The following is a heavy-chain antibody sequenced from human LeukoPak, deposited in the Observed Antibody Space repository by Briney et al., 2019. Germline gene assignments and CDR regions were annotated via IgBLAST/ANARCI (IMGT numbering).Heavy chain of an antibody. CDR1: GYTFTGDY. D-gene: IGHD5-18*01. V-gene: IGHV1-2*02. CDR3: ATHTTMPL. Sequence: ASVKVSCKASGYTFTGDYVHWVRQAPGQGLGWMGWINPNSGGTDYSQRFQGRVTLTSDTSISTVYMELSRLRSNDTAVYYCATHTTMPLWGQGTLVTVSP. CDR2: INPNSGGT. J-gene: IGHJ4*02.